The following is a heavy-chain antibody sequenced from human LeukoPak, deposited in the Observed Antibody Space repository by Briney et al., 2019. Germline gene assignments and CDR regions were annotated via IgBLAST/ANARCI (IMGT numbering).Heavy chain of an antibody. CDR3: ARDREMATIEVDY. J-gene: IGHJ4*02. CDR2: IYYSGST. Sequence: SSETLSLTCTVSGGSISSSSYYWGWIRQPPGKGLEWIGSIYYSGSTYYNPSLKSRVTISVDTSKNQFSLKLSSVTAADTAVYYCARDREMATIEVDYWGQGTLVTVSS. CDR1: GGSISSSSYY. V-gene: IGHV4-39*07. D-gene: IGHD5-24*01.